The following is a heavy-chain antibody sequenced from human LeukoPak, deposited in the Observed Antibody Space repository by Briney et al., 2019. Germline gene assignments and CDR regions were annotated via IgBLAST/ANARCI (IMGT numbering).Heavy chain of an antibody. CDR1: GGTFSSYA. J-gene: IGHJ3*02. CDR3: ARSLMITFGGVIALGDAFDI. D-gene: IGHD3-16*02. Sequence: GASVKVSCKASGGTFSSYAISWVRQAPGQGLEWMGRIIPILGIANYAQEFQGRVTITADKSTSTAYMELSSLRSEDTAVYYCARSLMITFGGVIALGDAFDIWGQGTMVTVSS. V-gene: IGHV1-69*04. CDR2: IIPILGIA.